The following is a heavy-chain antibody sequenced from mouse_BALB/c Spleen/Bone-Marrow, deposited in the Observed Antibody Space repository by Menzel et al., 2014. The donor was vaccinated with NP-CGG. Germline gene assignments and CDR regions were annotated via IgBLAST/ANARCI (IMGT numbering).Heavy chain of an antibody. J-gene: IGHJ1*01. CDR1: GFTFSTYA. CDR2: ISSSGSYT. V-gene: IGHV5-9-3*01. Sequence: EVKVVESGGGLAKPGGSLQLSCAASGFTFSTYAMSWVRQTPEKRLEWVATISSSGSYTYYPDSVKGRFTISRDNAKNTLYLQMSSLRSEDTAMFYCSRLRMIPTYFDVWGAGTTVTVSS. D-gene: IGHD2-4*01. CDR3: SRLRMIPTYFDV.